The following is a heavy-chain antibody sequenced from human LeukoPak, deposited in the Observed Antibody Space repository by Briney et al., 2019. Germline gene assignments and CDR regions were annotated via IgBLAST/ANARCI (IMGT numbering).Heavy chain of an antibody. CDR1: GFTFSSYA. V-gene: IGHV3-23*01. CDR2: ISGDGGST. J-gene: IGHJ6*02. D-gene: IGHD4-17*01. Sequence: PGGSLRLSCAASGFTFSSYAMSWVRQAPGKGLEWVSAISGDGGSTYYADSVKGRFTISRDNSKNTLYLQMNSLRAEDTAVYYCARYGYYYSRENCYCYYGMWVWGQGATVT. CDR3: ARYGYYYSRENCYCYYGMWV.